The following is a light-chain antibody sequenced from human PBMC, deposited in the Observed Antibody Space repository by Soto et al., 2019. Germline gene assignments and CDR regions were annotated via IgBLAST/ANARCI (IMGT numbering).Light chain of an antibody. V-gene: IGKV3-20*01. CDR1: QSVGSNY. CDR2: GAS. CDR3: QQYSTSPIT. J-gene: IGKJ5*01. Sequence: EIVLTQSPGTLSLSPGTRAPLSCGARQSVGSNYLAWSQQNTGQAPRLLIYGASSRATGIPARFSGSGSGTDFTPIISRLEPEDFAVYYCQQYSTSPITFGQGTRLEI.